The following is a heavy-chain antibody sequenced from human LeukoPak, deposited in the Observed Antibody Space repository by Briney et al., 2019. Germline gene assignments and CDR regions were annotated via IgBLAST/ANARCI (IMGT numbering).Heavy chain of an antibody. J-gene: IGHJ6*03. CDR3: ARVLGYYDILTGYTSYYYYYMDV. Sequence: GGSLRLSCAASGFTVSSNYMSWVRQAPGKGLEWVSVIYSGGSTYYADSVKGRFTISRDNSKNTLYLQMNSLRAEDTAVYYCARVLGYYDILTGYTSYYYYYMDVWGKGTTVTVSS. CDR1: GFTVSSNY. D-gene: IGHD3-9*01. V-gene: IGHV3-53*01. CDR2: IYSGGST.